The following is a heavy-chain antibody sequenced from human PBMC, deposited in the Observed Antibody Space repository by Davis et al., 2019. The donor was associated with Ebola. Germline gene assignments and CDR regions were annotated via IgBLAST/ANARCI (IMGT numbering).Heavy chain of an antibody. D-gene: IGHD6-6*01. CDR2: ISTYNGNT. CDR1: GYSFTDDG. Sequence: AASVKVSCKASGYSFTDDGISWVRQAPGQGLEWMGWISTYNGNTNYAQKVQGRITMTRDTSISTAYMELSRLRSDDTAVYYCARDRHDAFDIWGQGTMVTVSS. V-gene: IGHV1-18*01. CDR3: ARDRHDAFDI. J-gene: IGHJ3*02.